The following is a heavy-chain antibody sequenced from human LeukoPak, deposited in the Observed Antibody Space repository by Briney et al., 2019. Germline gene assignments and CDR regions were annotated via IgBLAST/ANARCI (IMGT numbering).Heavy chain of an antibody. Sequence: GGSLRLSCAASGFTFSSYAMSWVRQAPGKGLEWVSAISGSGGSTYYADSVKGRFTISRDNSKNTLYLQMNSLRAEDTAVYYCAKARDTPLKTYCGGDCYYYFDYWGQGTLVTVSS. CDR3: AKARDTPLKTYCGGDCYYYFDY. CDR2: ISGSGGST. D-gene: IGHD2-21*02. J-gene: IGHJ4*02. CDR1: GFTFSSYA. V-gene: IGHV3-23*01.